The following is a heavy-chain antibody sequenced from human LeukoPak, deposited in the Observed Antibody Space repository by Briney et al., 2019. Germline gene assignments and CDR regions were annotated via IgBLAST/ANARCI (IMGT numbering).Heavy chain of an antibody. V-gene: IGHV4-59*08. D-gene: IGHD6-19*01. CDR3: ARGGWSVDY. Sequence: SETLSLTCTVSGGPMSSYYWSWIRQPPGKGLEWIGYIYYNGKTNYSPSLNSRVTISVDTSRNQFSLKLNSVTAADTAVYYCARGGWSVDYWGQGTLVTVSS. CDR1: GGPMSSYY. CDR2: IYYNGKT. J-gene: IGHJ4*02.